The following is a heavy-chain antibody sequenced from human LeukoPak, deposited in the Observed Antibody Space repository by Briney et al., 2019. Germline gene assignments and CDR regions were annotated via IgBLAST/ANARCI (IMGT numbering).Heavy chain of an antibody. J-gene: IGHJ4*02. CDR3: ARSLWFGDSNLDY. CDR2: MYYSGST. CDR1: GGSISSSSYY. Sequence: SETLSLTCTVSGGSISSSSYYWGWIRQPPGKGLEWIGSMYYSGSTYYNPSLKSRITISVDTSKNQFSLKLSSVTAADTAVYYCARSLWFGDSNLDYWGQGTLVTVSS. V-gene: IGHV4-39*01. D-gene: IGHD3-10*01.